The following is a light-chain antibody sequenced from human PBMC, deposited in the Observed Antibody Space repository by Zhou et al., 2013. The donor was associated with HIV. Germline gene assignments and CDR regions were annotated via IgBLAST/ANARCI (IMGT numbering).Light chain of an antibody. V-gene: IGKV1-33*01. Sequence: DIQMTQSPSTLSASVGDRVTITCQASQDISNYLNWYQQKPGKAPKLLIYDASNLETGVPSRFSGSGSGTDFTLTISCLQSEDFATYYCQQYYSFPYTFGQGTKLDIK. CDR3: QQYYSFPYT. CDR2: DAS. CDR1: QDISNY. J-gene: IGKJ2*01.